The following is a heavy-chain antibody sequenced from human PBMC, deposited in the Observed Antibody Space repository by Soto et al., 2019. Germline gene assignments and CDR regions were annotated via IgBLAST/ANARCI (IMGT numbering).Heavy chain of an antibody. Sequence: SETLSLTCTVSGGSISSYYWSWIRQPPGKRLEWIGYIYKNGGTYYNPSLTSRVIMSVDTSKNQFSLRLTSVTAEDTAVYYCAREGGVWGTSRRTNPYYYDFWGRGTLVTVS. CDR1: GGSISSYY. CDR2: IYKNGGT. D-gene: IGHD3-16*01. J-gene: IGHJ4*02. V-gene: IGHV4-4*09. CDR3: AREGGVWGTSRRTNPYYYDF.